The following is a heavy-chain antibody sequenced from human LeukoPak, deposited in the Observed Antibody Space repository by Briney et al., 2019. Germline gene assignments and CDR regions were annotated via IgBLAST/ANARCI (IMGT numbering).Heavy chain of an antibody. J-gene: IGHJ4*02. V-gene: IGHV3-33*01. CDR2: IWYDGGNK. D-gene: IGHD3-10*01. CDR1: GFTFSSYG. Sequence: PGGSLRLSCAASGFTFSSYGMHWVRQAPGKGLEWVAVIWYDGGNKYYADSVKGRFTISRDNSKNTLYLQMNSLRAEDTAVYYCARGLLWFGESQCYFDYWGQGTLVTVSS. CDR3: ARGLLWFGESQCYFDY.